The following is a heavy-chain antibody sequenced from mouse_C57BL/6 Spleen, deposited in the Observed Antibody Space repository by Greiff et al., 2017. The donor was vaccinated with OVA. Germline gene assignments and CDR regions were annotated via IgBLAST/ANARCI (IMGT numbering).Heavy chain of an antibody. CDR3: ARHYYDYDVYYFDY. V-gene: IGHV1-42*01. CDR2: INPSTGGT. D-gene: IGHD2-4*01. CDR1: GYSFTGYY. Sequence: EVQLQQSGPELVKPGASVMISCKASGYSFTGYYMNWVKQSPEKSLEWIGEINPSTGGTTYNQKFKAKATLTVDKSSSTAYMQLKSLTSEDSAVYYCARHYYDYDVYYFDYWGQGTTLTVSS. J-gene: IGHJ2*01.